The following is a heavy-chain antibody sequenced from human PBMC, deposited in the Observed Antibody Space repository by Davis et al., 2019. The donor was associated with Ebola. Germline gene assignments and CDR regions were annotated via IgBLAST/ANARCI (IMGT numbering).Heavy chain of an antibody. J-gene: IGHJ6*02. Sequence: PGGSLRLSCAASGFTFSSYWMSWVRQAPGKGLEWVANIKQDGSEKYYVDSVKGRFTISRDNAKNSLYLQMNSLRAEDTAVYYCARFRNTAMVTGYYYYYGMDVWGQGTTVTVSS. CDR3: ARFRNTAMVTGYYYYYGMDV. D-gene: IGHD5-18*01. CDR2: IKQDGSEK. CDR1: GFTFSSYW. V-gene: IGHV3-7*03.